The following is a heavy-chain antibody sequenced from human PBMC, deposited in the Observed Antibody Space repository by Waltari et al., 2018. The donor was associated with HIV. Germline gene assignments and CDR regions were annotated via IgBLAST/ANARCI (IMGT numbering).Heavy chain of an antibody. CDR2: TYYRSEWHR. Sequence: QVHLQQSGPGLLQASQSIFVSCVLSGDSVSSNTAAWTWVSQSPAGALQWLGKTYYRSEWHRDYAISLKGRIIINAATDSNQFSLLLSSVTSADTATYYCVRDSYGFDTWGEGTHVIV. J-gene: IGHJ5*02. V-gene: IGHV6-1*01. CDR1: GDSVSSNTAA. D-gene: IGHD5-18*01. CDR3: VRDSYGFDT.